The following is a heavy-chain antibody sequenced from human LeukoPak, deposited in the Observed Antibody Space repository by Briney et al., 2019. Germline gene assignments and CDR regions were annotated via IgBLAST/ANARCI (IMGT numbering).Heavy chain of an antibody. CDR1: GFSVSSNS. V-gene: IGHV3-53*01. CDR3: AKTERAVNYYDSSGYYPNYYFDY. CDR2: IYSGTT. J-gene: IGHJ4*02. Sequence: GALRLSCTVSGFSVSSNSMSWVRQAPGKGLEWVSFIYSGTTHYSDSVKGRFTISRDNSKNPLYLQMNSLRAEDTAVYYCAKTERAVNYYDSSGYYPNYYFDYWGQGTLVTVSS. D-gene: IGHD3-22*01.